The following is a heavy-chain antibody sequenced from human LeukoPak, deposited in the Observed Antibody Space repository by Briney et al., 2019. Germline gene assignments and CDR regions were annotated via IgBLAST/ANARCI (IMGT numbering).Heavy chain of an antibody. CDR1: GGSLSSYY. J-gene: IGHJ5*02. V-gene: IGHV4-4*07. Sequence: SETLSLTCTVSGGSLSSYYWSWIRQPAGKGPEWIGRIYSSGITKYSPSLKSRVTMSVDTSKNQFSLKLSSVTAADTAVYYCARVEDSECWFDPWGQGTLVTVSS. D-gene: IGHD2/OR15-2a*01. CDR3: ARVEDSECWFDP. CDR2: IYSSGIT.